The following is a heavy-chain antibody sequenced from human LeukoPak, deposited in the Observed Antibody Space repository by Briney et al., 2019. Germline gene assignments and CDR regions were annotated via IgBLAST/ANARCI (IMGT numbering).Heavy chain of an antibody. D-gene: IGHD4-17*01. CDR3: TLDGDYFGADY. CDR1: GFTFSSYA. V-gene: IGHV3-23*01. J-gene: IGHJ4*02. CDR2: ISGSGGST. Sequence: GGSLRLSCAASGFTFSSYAMSWVRQAPGKGLEWVSAISGSGGSTYYADSVKGWFTISRDNSKNTLYLQMNSLRAEDTAVYYCTLDGDYFGADYWGQGTLVTVSS.